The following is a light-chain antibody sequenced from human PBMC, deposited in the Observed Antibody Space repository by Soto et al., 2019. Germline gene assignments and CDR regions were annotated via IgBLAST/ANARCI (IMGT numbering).Light chain of an antibody. Sequence: EVVLTQSPATLSLSPGERATLSCRACQTVDSTYLAWYQHKPGQAPRLLIYGASIRATGIPDRFSGSGYATDFTLTITRLEPEDSAVYYCQQYGISPMFAFGPGTKVHIK. J-gene: IGKJ3*01. CDR1: QTVDSTY. CDR2: GAS. V-gene: IGKV3-20*01. CDR3: QQYGISPMFA.